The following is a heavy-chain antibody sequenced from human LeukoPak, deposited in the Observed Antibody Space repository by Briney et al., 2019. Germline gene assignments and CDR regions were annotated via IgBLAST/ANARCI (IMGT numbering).Heavy chain of an antibody. V-gene: IGHV3-21*01. Sequence: GGSLRLSCAASGFTFSNYSMNWVRQAPGKGLEWVSSISSSSSYIYYADSVKGRFTISRDNAKNSLYLQMNSLRAEDTAVYYCARVWGIAAAGKYYFDYWGQGTLVTVSS. CDR3: ARVWGIAAAGKYYFDY. J-gene: IGHJ4*02. D-gene: IGHD6-13*01. CDR1: GFTFSNYS. CDR2: ISSSSSYI.